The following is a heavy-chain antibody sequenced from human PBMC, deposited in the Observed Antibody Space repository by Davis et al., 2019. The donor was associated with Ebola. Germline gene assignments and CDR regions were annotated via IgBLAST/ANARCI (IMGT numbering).Heavy chain of an antibody. D-gene: IGHD5-24*01. CDR3: ARDSLWLQSLLYYFDY. V-gene: IGHV1-3*01. J-gene: IGHJ4*02. Sequence: ASVKVSCKTSGYTFTTYAMHWVRQAPGQGLEWMGWINSGHGNTKYSQKLQGRVTITRDTTANTVYMELSSLRSEDTAVYYCARDSLWLQSLLYYFDYWGQGTLVTVSS. CDR2: INSGHGNT. CDR1: GYTFTTYA.